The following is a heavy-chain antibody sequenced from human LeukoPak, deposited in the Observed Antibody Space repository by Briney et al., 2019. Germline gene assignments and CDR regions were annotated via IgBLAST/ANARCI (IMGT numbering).Heavy chain of an antibody. CDR2: INQDGSEK. CDR1: GFTFSRSW. D-gene: IGHD2-8*01. J-gene: IGHJ4*02. Sequence: GGSLRLSCAASGFTFSRSWMNWVRQAPGKGLEWVANINQDGSEKYYVDSVKGRFTISRDNAKNSLYLQMNSLRAEDTAIYYCARDIVLMVYDYWGQGTLVTVSS. V-gene: IGHV3-7*01. CDR3: ARDIVLMVYDY.